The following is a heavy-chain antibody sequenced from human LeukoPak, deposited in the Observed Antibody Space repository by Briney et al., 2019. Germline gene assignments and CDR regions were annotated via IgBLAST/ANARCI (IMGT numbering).Heavy chain of an antibody. J-gene: IGHJ4*02. D-gene: IGHD3-10*01. V-gene: IGHV1-46*01. CDR1: GYTFTSYY. CDR2: INPSGGST. CDR3: AKDFSPVWFGSAGYFDY. Sequence: ASVKVSCKASGYTFTSYYMHWVRQAPGQGLEWMGIINPSGGSTSYAQKFQGRVTMTRDTSTSTVYMELSSLRSEDTAVYYCAKDFSPVWFGSAGYFDYWGQGTLVTVSS.